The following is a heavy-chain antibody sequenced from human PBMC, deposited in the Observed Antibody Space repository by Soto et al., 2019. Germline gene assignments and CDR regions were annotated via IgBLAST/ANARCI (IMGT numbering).Heavy chain of an antibody. J-gene: IGHJ4*02. V-gene: IGHV3-21*01. CDR1: GFIFSTYT. CDR2: ISSSSSNI. D-gene: IGHD4-17*01. CDR3: AREDYAGASPRFDY. Sequence: EVQLVESGGGLVKPGGSLRLSCAASGFIFSTYTMTWVRQAPGKGLEWVSSISSSSSNIEYADSVKGRFSVSRDNANNSLFLQINSLRAEDTAVYYCAREDYAGASPRFDYWGLGALVTASS.